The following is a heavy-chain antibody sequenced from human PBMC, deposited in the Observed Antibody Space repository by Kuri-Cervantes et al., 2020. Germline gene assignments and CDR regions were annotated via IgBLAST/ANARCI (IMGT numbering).Heavy chain of an antibody. V-gene: IGHV2-5*02. CDR3: AHTIPLRSSTNWNFGSFDY. CDR2: IYWDDDK. D-gene: IGHD1-7*01. Sequence: SGPTLVNPTQTLTLTCTFSGFSLSTSGVGVGWIRQPPGKALEWLALIYWDDDKRYNPSLRSRLSITKDTSENQVVLTMINVDPVDTATYYCAHTIPLRSSTNWNFGSFDYWGQGTLVTVSS. CDR1: GFSLSTSGVG. J-gene: IGHJ4*02.